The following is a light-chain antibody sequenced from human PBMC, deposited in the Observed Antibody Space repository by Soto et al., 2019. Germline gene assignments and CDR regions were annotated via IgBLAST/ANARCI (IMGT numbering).Light chain of an antibody. Sequence: EIVLTQSPATLSLSPGERATLSCRASQSVSSNLAWYQQKPGQAPRLLIYDASNRATGIPARFSGSGSGTEFTLAISSLEPEDFAFYYCQHHTNWPLTFGGGTKVEIK. CDR2: DAS. CDR1: QSVSSN. CDR3: QHHTNWPLT. J-gene: IGKJ4*01. V-gene: IGKV3-11*01.